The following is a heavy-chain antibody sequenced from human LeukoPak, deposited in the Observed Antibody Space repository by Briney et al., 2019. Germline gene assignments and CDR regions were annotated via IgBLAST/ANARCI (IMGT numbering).Heavy chain of an antibody. CDR2: ISYDGSNK. D-gene: IGHD3-10*01. CDR1: GFTFSSYA. J-gene: IGHJ4*02. V-gene: IGHV3-30*04. CDR3: AKDRLSGYYGSGSVNY. Sequence: GGSLRLSCAASGFTFSSYAMHWVRQAPGKGLEWVAVISYDGSNKYYADSVKGRFTISRDNSKNTLYLQMNSLRAEDTAVYYCAKDRLSGYYGSGSVNYWGQGTLVTVSS.